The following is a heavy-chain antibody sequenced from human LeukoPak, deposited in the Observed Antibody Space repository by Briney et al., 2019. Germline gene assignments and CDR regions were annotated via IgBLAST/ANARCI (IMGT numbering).Heavy chain of an antibody. D-gene: IGHD6-19*01. CDR3: ARAGDSSGWYFPFDY. V-gene: IGHV3-48*03. Sequence: GGSLRLSCTTSGFTFGDYGMSWVRQAPGKGLEWVSYISSSGSTIYYADSVKGRFTISRDNAKNSLYLQMNSLRAEDTAVYFCARAGDSSGWYFPFDYWGQGTLVTVSS. CDR2: ISSSGSTI. CDR1: GFTFGDYG. J-gene: IGHJ4*02.